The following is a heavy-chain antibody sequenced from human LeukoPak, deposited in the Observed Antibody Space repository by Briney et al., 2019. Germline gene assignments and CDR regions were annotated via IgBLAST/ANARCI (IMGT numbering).Heavy chain of an antibody. CDR2: IYGSGRRT. Sequence: PGGSQRLSCVASGFTFSIYAMSGVRQAPGKGLEWVSEIYGSGRRTYYADFLKGRFTISRDNSKNTVYLQMNSLRAEDTAVYYCVKEGTSAYFDSWGQGILVTVSS. J-gene: IGHJ4*02. CDR1: GFTFSIYA. V-gene: IGHV3-23*01. CDR3: VKEGTSAYFDS. D-gene: IGHD2-2*01.